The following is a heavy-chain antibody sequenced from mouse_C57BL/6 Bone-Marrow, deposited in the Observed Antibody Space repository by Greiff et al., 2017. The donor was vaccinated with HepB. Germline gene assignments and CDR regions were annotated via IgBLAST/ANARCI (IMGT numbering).Heavy chain of an antibody. CDR1: GYTFTSYW. CDR2: IAPNSGGT. V-gene: IGHV1-72*01. D-gene: IGHD2-3*01. Sequence: QVQLQQPGAELVKPGASVKLSCKASGYTFTSYWMHWVKQRPGRGLEWIGRIAPNSGGTKYNEKFKSKATLTVDKPSRTAYLQLSSLTAEDSAVYYCVKSGYYYFDYWGQGTTLTVAS. J-gene: IGHJ2*01. CDR3: VKSGYYYFDY.